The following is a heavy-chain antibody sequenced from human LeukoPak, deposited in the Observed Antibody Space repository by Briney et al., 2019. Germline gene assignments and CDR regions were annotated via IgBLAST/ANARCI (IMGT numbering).Heavy chain of an antibody. D-gene: IGHD6-6*01. Sequence: PGGSLRLSCAASGFAFTNYWMTWVRQTPGKGLEWVANIKQDGSQIFYVDSVKGRFTISRDSAKSSVYLQMNNVRAEDTAVYHCARIGYSSSSVDFWGQGTLVTVSS. CDR1: GFAFTNYW. CDR2: IKQDGSQI. CDR3: ARIGYSSSSVDF. J-gene: IGHJ4*02. V-gene: IGHV3-7*01.